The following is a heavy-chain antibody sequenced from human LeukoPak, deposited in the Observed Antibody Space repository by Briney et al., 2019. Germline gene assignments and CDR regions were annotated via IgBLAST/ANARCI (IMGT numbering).Heavy chain of an antibody. CDR3: ARGYCSGGSCYPFDY. Sequence: HAGGSLRLSCAASGFTFSSYDMHWVRQATGKGLEWVSVIGTAGDTYYPGSVKGRFTISRENAKNSLYLQMNSLRAEDTAVYYCARGYCSGGSCYPFDYWGQGTLVTVSS. V-gene: IGHV3-13*01. CDR1: GFTFSSYD. CDR2: IGTAGDT. J-gene: IGHJ4*02. D-gene: IGHD2-15*01.